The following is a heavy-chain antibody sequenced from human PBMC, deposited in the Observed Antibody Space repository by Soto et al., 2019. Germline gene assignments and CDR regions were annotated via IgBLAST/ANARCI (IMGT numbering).Heavy chain of an antibody. CDR3: ASLSSTRILAY. V-gene: IGHV4-31*03. CDR1: GGSISSGGYY. Sequence: SETLSLTCTVSGGSISSGGYYWSWIRQHPGKGLEWIGYIYCSGSTYYNPSLKSRVTISVDTSKNQFSLKLSSVTAADTAVYYCASLSSTRILAYGGQGTLVTVSS. CDR2: IYCSGST. J-gene: IGHJ4*02. D-gene: IGHD2-15*01.